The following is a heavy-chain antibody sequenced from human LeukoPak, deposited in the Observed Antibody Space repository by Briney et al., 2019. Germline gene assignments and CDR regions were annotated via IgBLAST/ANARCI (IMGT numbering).Heavy chain of an antibody. J-gene: IGHJ5*02. CDR2: ISSSSSYI. V-gene: IGHV3-21*01. CDR1: GFTFSSYS. CDR3: ARVRSTSSPEGFDP. Sequence: GGPLRLSCAASGFTFSSYSMNWVRQAPGKGLEWVSSISSSSSYIYYADSVKGRFTISRDNAKNSLYLQMNSLRAEDTAVYYCARVRSTSSPEGFDPWGQGTLVTVSS. D-gene: IGHD2-2*01.